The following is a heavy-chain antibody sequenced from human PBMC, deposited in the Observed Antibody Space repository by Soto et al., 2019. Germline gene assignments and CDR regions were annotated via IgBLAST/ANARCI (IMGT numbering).Heavy chain of an antibody. CDR1: GGTFSSNT. CDR3: ARAREGYCSGDNCYFYYGMDV. D-gene: IGHD2-15*01. J-gene: IGHJ6*02. CDR2: IIPIFGTA. V-gene: IGHV1-69*12. Sequence: QVQLVQSGAEVKEPGSSVTVSCKASGGTFSSNTLSWVRQAPGQGLEWMGGIIPIFGTANYAQKFQGRVTITAAESTSTAYMELSSLRSEDTAVYYCARAREGYCSGDNCYFYYGMDVWGQGTTVTVSS.